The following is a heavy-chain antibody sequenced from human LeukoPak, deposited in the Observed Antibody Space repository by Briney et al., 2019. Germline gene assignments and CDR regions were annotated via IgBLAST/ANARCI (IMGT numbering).Heavy chain of an antibody. V-gene: IGHV3-30-3*01. CDR2: ISFDGNNK. Sequence: QPGRSLRLSCVASGFTFSSDAMHWVRQAPGKGLEWVAIISFDGNNKYYADSVKGRVTIARDNSKNKLYLQMNSLRVEDTAVYYCARDWYSGYDRAGRFEYWGQGTLVTVSS. J-gene: IGHJ4*02. CDR3: ARDWYSGYDRAGRFEY. CDR1: GFTFSSDA. D-gene: IGHD5-12*01.